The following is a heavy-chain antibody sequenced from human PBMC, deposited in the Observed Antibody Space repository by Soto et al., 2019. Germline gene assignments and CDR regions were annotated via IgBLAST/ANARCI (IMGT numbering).Heavy chain of an antibody. V-gene: IGHV3-23*01. CDR2: LSGGGGST. CDR3: AKAIRYVVLPTGNRSRYYYYWGG. J-gene: IGHJ6*03. Sequence: GGSLRLSCAASGFTFTTYAMSWVRQAPGKGLEWVSGLSGGGGSTYYADSVKGRFTISRDNSKNTLYLQMNSLSVEATAVYYYAKAIRYVVLPTGNRSRYYYYWGGWGKGSTVA. CDR1: GFTFTTYA. D-gene: IGHD6-13*01.